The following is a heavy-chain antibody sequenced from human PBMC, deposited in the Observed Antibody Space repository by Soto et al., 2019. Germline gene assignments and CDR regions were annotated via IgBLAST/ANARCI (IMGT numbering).Heavy chain of an antibody. Sequence: QVQLQESGPGLVKPSGTLSLTCTVSGGSISSDYWWTWVRQPPGKGLEWIAEMYHSGSTNYNPSLKIRVTISVDKSKNQISLTLSSVTAADTAVYYCARVLSSGWSRFDYWGQGTLVTVSS. CDR2: MYHSGST. D-gene: IGHD6-19*01. J-gene: IGHJ4*02. CDR1: GGSISSDYW. V-gene: IGHV4-4*02. CDR3: ARVLSSGWSRFDY.